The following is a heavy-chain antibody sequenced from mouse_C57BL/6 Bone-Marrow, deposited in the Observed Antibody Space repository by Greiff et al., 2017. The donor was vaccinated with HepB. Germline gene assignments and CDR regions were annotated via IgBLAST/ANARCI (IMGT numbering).Heavy chain of an antibody. V-gene: IGHV2-3*01. D-gene: IGHD4-1*01. CDR2: IWGDGST. CDR3: AKEGDELGQDWFAY. CDR1: GFSLTSYG. J-gene: IGHJ3*01. Sequence: VKVVESGPGLVAPSQSLSITCTVSGFSLTSYGVSWVRQPPGKGLEWLGVIWGDGSTNYHSALISRLSISKDNSKSQVFLKLNSLQTDDTATYYCAKEGDELGQDWFAYWGQGTLVTVSA.